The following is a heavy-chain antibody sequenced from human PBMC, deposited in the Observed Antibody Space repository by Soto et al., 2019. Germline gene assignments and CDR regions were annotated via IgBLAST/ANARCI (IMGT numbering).Heavy chain of an antibody. CDR2: ISYDGKNK. CDR3: AKVPYSTSPGHLEY. J-gene: IGHJ4*02. CDR1: GLTFSLYG. Sequence: QVQLVESGGGVVQPGRSLRLSCTASGLTFSLYGMHWVRQAPGKGLEWVAVISYDGKNKYYADSVKGRFTISRDNSKNTIYKQMNSLRAEHMAVSYCAKVPYSTSPGHLEYWGQGTLVTVSS. D-gene: IGHD6-6*01. V-gene: IGHV3-30*18.